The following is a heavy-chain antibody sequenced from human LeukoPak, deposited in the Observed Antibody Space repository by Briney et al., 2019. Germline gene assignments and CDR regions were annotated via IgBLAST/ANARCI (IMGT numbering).Heavy chain of an antibody. Sequence: GGSLRLSCAASGFTFSSYAMHWVRKAPGKGLEWVAVISYDGSNKYYADSVKGRFTISRDNSKNTLYLQMNSLRAEDTAVYYCAREAVDTAVSGRDYYYGMDVWGQGTTVTVSS. CDR3: AREAVDTAVSGRDYYYGMDV. V-gene: IGHV3-30*04. D-gene: IGHD5-18*01. CDR1: GFTFSSYA. CDR2: ISYDGSNK. J-gene: IGHJ6*02.